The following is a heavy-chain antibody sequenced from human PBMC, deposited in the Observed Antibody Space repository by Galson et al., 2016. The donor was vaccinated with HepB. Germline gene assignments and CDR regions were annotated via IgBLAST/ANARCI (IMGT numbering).Heavy chain of an antibody. CDR1: GYTFTDYS. Sequence: SCKASGYTFTDYSLHWVRQAPGQGPEWMGWINPNSGGTNYSPNFQGRVTMTSDTSISTAYLDLSRLTSDDTALYYCARRRSSSRDRPLDYWGQGTLVTVSS. V-gene: IGHV1-2*02. CDR3: ARRRSSSRDRPLDY. CDR2: INPNSGGT. J-gene: IGHJ4*02. D-gene: IGHD1-26*01.